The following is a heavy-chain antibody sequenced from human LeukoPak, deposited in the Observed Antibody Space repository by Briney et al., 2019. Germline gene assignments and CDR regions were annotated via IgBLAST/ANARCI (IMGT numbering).Heavy chain of an antibody. CDR2: IYSRGGT. D-gene: IGHD6-13*01. CDR1: GFSVSNNY. V-gene: IGHV3-53*01. CDR3: ARDPPGIAASGTYY. Sequence: GGSLRLSCAVSGFSVSNNYMNWVRQAPGKGLEWVSLIYSRGGTSYADSVKGRFTISRDSSKNTLFLQMNRLRVEDTAVYYCARDPPGIAASGTYYWGQGTLVTVSS. J-gene: IGHJ4*02.